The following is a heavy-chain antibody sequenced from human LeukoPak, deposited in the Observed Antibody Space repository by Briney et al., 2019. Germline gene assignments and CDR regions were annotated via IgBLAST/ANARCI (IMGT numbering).Heavy chain of an antibody. D-gene: IGHD1-1*01. CDR3: VRGGGTLDM. CDR2: IGASGSGT. CDR1: GFDFNIYG. Sequence: GGSLRLSCAASGFDSGFDFNIYGMTWVRQAPGKGLEWVSTIGASGSGTDYADSVKGRFTISRDNAKNSLYLQMNSLRDEDTAMYYCVRGGGTLDMWGQGTMVTVSS. J-gene: IGHJ3*02. V-gene: IGHV3-21*01.